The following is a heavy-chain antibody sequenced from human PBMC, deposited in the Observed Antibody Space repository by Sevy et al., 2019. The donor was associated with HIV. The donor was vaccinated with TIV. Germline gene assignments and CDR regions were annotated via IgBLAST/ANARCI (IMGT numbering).Heavy chain of an antibody. CDR3: ARRDLLAGSDH. CDR2: IYPGNSDT. CDR1: GYTFTSYW. V-gene: IGHV5-51*01. Sequence: GESLKISCKGSGYTFTSYWIAWVRQMPGKGLEWMGIIYPGNSDTRYSPSFEGQVTISADKSITNAYLQWSSLKASDTAVYYCARRDLLAGSDHWGQVTLVTVSS. J-gene: IGHJ4*02. D-gene: IGHD6-19*01.